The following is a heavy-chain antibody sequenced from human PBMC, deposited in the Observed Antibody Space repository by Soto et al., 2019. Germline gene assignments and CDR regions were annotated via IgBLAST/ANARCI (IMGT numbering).Heavy chain of an antibody. CDR3: ARGALIAAASYYMDV. D-gene: IGHD6-13*01. CDR2: ISSNGGST. V-gene: IGHV3-64*01. Sequence: GGSLRLSCAASGFTFSSYAMHWVRQAPGKGLEYVSAISSNGGSTYYANSVKGRFTISRDNSKNTLYLQMGSLRAEDMAVYYCARGALIAAASYYMDVWGKGTMVTVSS. CDR1: GFTFSSYA. J-gene: IGHJ6*03.